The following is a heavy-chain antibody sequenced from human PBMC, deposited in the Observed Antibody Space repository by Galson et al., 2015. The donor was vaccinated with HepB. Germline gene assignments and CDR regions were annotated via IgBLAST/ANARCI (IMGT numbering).Heavy chain of an antibody. CDR3: ARGNLFDP. J-gene: IGHJ5*02. V-gene: IGHV3-30-3*01. CDR2: ISYDGSNK. Sequence: SLRLSCAASGFTYSSHAMHWVRQAPGKGLEWVAVISYDGSNKYYADSVKGRFTISRDNSKNTLYLQMNSLRAEDTAVYYCARGNLFDPWGQGTLVTVSS. CDR1: GFTYSSHA.